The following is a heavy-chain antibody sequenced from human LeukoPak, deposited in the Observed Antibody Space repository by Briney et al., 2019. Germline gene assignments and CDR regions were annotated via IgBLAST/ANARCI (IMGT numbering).Heavy chain of an antibody. CDR1: GFTFSSYS. CDR3: ARPNYYDSSGYYKERYYFDY. J-gene: IGHJ4*02. CDR2: ISSNGRRT. D-gene: IGHD3-22*01. V-gene: IGHV3-64*01. Sequence: PGGSLRLSCAASGFTFSSYSMHWVRQAPGKGLEFVSAISSNGRRTYYANSVKGRFTISRDISKNTLYLQMGSLRAEDMAVYYCARPNYYDSSGYYKERYYFDYWGQGTLVTVSS.